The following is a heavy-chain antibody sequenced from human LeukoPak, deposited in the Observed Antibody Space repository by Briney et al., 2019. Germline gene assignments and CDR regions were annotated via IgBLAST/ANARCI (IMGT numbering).Heavy chain of an antibody. V-gene: IGHV3-30*04. D-gene: IGHD6-6*01. Sequence: HPGGSLRLSCAASGFTFSSYAMHWVRQAPGKGLEWVAVISYDGSNKYYADSVKGRFTISRDNSKNTLYLQMNSLRAEDTAVYYCTRDPRHFDSCGQGTLVTVSS. CDR3: TRDPRHFDS. CDR1: GFTFSSYA. CDR2: ISYDGSNK. J-gene: IGHJ5*01.